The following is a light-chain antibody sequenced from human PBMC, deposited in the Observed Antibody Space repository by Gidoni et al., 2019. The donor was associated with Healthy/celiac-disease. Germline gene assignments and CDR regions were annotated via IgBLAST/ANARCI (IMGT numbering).Light chain of an antibody. Sequence: DIQMTQSPSSLSASVGDRVTITCQASQDISNYLNWYQQKPGKAPKLLIYDASNLETGVPSRFSGSGSGTDFTFTISSLQPEDIATYYGQQYDNLPATFGGGTKVEIK. J-gene: IGKJ4*01. CDR1: QDISNY. V-gene: IGKV1-33*01. CDR3: QQYDNLPAT. CDR2: DAS.